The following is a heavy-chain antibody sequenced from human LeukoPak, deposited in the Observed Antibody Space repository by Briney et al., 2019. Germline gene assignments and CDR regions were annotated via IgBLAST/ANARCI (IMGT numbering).Heavy chain of an antibody. Sequence: GGSLRLSCAASGFTFSNYAMSWVRQAPGKGLEWVSAISGSGGSTYYADSVKGRFTISRDNSKNTLYLQMGSLRAEDMAVYYCARGGVFGVVITYYFDYWGQGTLVTVSS. D-gene: IGHD3-3*01. CDR2: ISGSGGST. J-gene: IGHJ4*02. V-gene: IGHV3-23*01. CDR3: ARGGVFGVVITYYFDY. CDR1: GFTFSNYA.